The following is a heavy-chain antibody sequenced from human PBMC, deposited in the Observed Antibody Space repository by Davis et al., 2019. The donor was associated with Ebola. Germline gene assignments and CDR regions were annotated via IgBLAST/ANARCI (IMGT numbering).Heavy chain of an antibody. V-gene: IGHV4-34*01. CDR2: INHSGST. Sequence: MPSETLSLTCAVYGGSFSGCYWSWIRQPPGKGLEWIGEINHSGSTNYNPSLESRVTISVDTSKNQFSLKLSSVTAADTAVYYCARHRWLQFRGRFDPWGQGTLVTVSS. J-gene: IGHJ5*02. CDR3: ARHRWLQFRGRFDP. D-gene: IGHD5-24*01. CDR1: GGSFSGCY.